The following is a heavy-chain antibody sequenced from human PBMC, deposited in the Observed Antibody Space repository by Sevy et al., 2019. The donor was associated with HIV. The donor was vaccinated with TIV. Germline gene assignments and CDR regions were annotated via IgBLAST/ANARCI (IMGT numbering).Heavy chain of an antibody. CDR3: ARNLITVAGMLYYFDF. D-gene: IGHD6-19*01. J-gene: IGHJ4*02. CDR2: INGDGSST. Sequence: GGSLRLSCAASGFTFSNYWIHWVRQAPGKGLVWVSRINGDGSSTSYADSVNGRFTISRDNAKNTLYLQMNSLTAEDTAVYYCARNLITVAGMLYYFDFWGQGTLVTVSS. V-gene: IGHV3-74*01. CDR1: GFTFSNYW.